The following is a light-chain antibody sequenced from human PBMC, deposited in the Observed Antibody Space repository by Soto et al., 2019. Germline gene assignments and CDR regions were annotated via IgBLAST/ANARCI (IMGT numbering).Light chain of an antibody. CDR2: GAS. Sequence: EVVLTQSPGTLSLSPGERATLSCRASQSVSSSYLAWYQQKPGRAPRLLIYGASNRATGIPDRFSGSGSGTDFTLTVSRLEPEDFAVYYCHQYGSSPGTFGQGTKLEIK. CDR1: QSVSSSY. CDR3: HQYGSSPGT. J-gene: IGKJ2*01. V-gene: IGKV3-20*01.